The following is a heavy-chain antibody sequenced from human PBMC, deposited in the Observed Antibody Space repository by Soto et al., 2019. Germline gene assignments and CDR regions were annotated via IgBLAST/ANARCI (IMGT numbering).Heavy chain of an antibody. CDR1: GFTFDDNA. CDR2: INWKSDI. D-gene: IGHD3-16*01. Sequence: PGGSLRLSCAVSGFTFDDNAMHWVRQAPEKGLEWVSGINWKSDIGYADSVKGRFTISRDNAENSLYLQMNSLRAEVTALYYCAISQDRGGRTTFIYWGQGTQVTVSS. V-gene: IGHV3-9*01. J-gene: IGHJ4*02. CDR3: AISQDRGGRTTFIY.